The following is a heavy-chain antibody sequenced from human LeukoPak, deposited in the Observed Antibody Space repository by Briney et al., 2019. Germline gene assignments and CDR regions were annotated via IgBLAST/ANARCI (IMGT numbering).Heavy chain of an antibody. D-gene: IGHD3-9*01. V-gene: IGHV1-2*02. CDR2: INPHSGDT. CDR3: TRESDDWGPGDY. J-gene: IGHJ4*01. CDR1: GYTLTGYY. Sequence: ASVKVSCKASGYTLTGYYMHWVRQAPGQGLEWMGWINPHSGDTIYAQKFQDRVTMTRDTSRNTAYMELSRLRSDDTAVYYCTRESDDWGPGDYWGQGTLVTVSS.